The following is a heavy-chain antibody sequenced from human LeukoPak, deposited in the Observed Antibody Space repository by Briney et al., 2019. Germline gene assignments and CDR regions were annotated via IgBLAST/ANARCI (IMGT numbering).Heavy chain of an antibody. CDR3: ARELHSSGWH. D-gene: IGHD6-19*01. J-gene: IGHJ4*02. CDR2: ISRSSNTI. Sequence: PGGFLTLSCAASGFTFSRYRMNWVRQAPGKGQGWGSNISRSSNTIYYVESVTGRFTISIDKTNISLDLQMNSLRAEDTAVYYCARELHSSGWHWGQGTLVTASS. CDR1: GFTFSRYR. V-gene: IGHV3-48*01.